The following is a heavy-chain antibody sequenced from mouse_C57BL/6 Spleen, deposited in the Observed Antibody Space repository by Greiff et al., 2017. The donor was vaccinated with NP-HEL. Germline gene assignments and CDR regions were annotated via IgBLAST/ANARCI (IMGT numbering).Heavy chain of an antibody. CDR1: GYTFTDYE. CDR2: IDPATGCT. CDR3: TRGDYSNYVGY. Sequence: VQLQQSGAELVRPGASVTLSCKASGYTFTDYEMHWVKQTPVHGLEWIGAIDPATGCTSYNQKFKGKAILTADQSSSTAYMELRSLTSEDSAVYYCTRGDYSNYVGYWGQGTTLTVSS. V-gene: IGHV1-15*01. D-gene: IGHD2-5*01. J-gene: IGHJ2*01.